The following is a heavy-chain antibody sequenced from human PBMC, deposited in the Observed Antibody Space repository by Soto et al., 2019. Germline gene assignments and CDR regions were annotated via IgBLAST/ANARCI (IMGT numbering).Heavy chain of an antibody. Sequence: GGSLRLSCAASGFSFSDYAMSWVRQAPGKGLEWVSVISESGGSTHYADSVKGRFTISRDNAKNSLYLQMNSLRAEDTAVYYCARTYDSSGYYVFDYWGQGTLVTVSS. CDR2: ISESGGST. V-gene: IGHV3-23*01. CDR3: ARTYDSSGYYVFDY. D-gene: IGHD3-22*01. CDR1: GFSFSDYA. J-gene: IGHJ4*02.